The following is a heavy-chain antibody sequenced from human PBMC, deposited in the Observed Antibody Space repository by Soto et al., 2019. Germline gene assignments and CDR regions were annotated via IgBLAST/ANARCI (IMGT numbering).Heavy chain of an antibody. CDR2: ISYDGSNK. D-gene: IGHD4-17*01. CDR1: GFTLYSYA. Sequence: HGGSLRLARAACGFTLYSYAMDWVRQATGKGLEWVAVISYDGSNKYYADSVKGRFTISRDNSKNTLYLQMNSLRAEDTAVYYCAREDDYGDYSRPLQFGPWGQGTLVTVSS. V-gene: IGHV3-30-3*01. CDR3: AREDDYGDYSRPLQFGP. J-gene: IGHJ5*02.